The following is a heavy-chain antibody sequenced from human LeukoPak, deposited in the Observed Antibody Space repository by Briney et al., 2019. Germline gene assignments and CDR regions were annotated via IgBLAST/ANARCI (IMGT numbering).Heavy chain of an antibody. D-gene: IGHD3-16*02. CDR2: IYYSGST. Sequence: SETLSLTCTVSGGSISSYYWSWIRQPPGKGLEWIGYIYYSGSTNYNPSLKSRVTISIDTSKNQFSLKLSSVTAADTAVYYCARSDIWGSYRFLDYWGQGALVTVSS. CDR3: ARSDIWGSYRFLDY. CDR1: GGSISSYY. V-gene: IGHV4-59*08. J-gene: IGHJ4*02.